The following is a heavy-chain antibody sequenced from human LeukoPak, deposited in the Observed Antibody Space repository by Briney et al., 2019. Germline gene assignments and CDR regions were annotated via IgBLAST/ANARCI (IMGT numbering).Heavy chain of an antibody. D-gene: IGHD3-10*01. CDR1: GGSISSGGYS. Sequence: SQTLSLTCAVSGGSISSGGYSWSWIRQPPGKGLEWIGYIYHSGSTYYNPSLKSRVTISVDRSKNQFSLKLSSVTAADTAVYYCASHYYGSGSLLRDYWGQGTLVTVSS. CDR3: ASHYYGSGSLLRDY. J-gene: IGHJ4*02. V-gene: IGHV4-30-2*01. CDR2: IYHSGST.